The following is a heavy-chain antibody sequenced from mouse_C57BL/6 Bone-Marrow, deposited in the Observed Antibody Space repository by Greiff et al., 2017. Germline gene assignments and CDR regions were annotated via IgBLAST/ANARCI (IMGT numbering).Heavy chain of an antibody. CDR3: ARRTLLRRYAMDY. J-gene: IGHJ4*01. CDR1: GFTFSSYG. D-gene: IGHD1-1*01. Sequence: EVKLMESGGDLVKPGGSLKLSCAASGFTFSSYGMSWVRQTPDKRLEWVATISSGGSYTYYPDSVKGRFTISRDNAKNTLYLQMSSLKSEDTAMYYCARRTLLRRYAMDYWGQGTSVTVSS. V-gene: IGHV5-6*02. CDR2: ISSGGSYT.